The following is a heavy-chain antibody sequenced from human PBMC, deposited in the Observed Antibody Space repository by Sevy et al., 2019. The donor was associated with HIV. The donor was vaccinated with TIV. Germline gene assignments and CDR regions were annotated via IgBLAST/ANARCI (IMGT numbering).Heavy chain of an antibody. CDR3: AREVEMATTYFDY. CDR2: IKQDGSEK. D-gene: IGHD5-12*01. V-gene: IGHV3-7*01. Sequence: GGSLRLPCAASGFTFSGYWMNWVRQAPGKGLEWVANIKQDGSEKYYVDSVKGRFTISRDNAKNSLYLQMNSLRAEDTAVYYCAREVEMATTYFDYWGQGTLVTVSS. J-gene: IGHJ4*02. CDR1: GFTFSGYW.